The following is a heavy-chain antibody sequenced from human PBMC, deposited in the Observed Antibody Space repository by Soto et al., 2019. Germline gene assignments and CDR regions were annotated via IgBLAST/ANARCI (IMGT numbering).Heavy chain of an antibody. Sequence: QVQLVESGGGVVQPGRSLRLSCAASGFTFSSYGMHWVRQAPDKGLEWVAVIWYDGSNKYYADSVKGRFTISRDNSKNTLYLQMNSLRAEDTAVYYCARVGTTKGSYYFDYWGQGTLVTVSS. CDR2: IWYDGSNK. J-gene: IGHJ4*02. V-gene: IGHV3-33*01. CDR1: GFTFSSYG. CDR3: ARVGTTKGSYYFDY. D-gene: IGHD4-4*01.